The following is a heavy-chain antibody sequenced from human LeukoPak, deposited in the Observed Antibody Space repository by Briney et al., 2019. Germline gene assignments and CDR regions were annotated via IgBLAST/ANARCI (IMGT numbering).Heavy chain of an antibody. CDR2: INHSGST. CDR1: GGSFSGYY. D-gene: IGHD3-22*01. J-gene: IGHJ4*02. CDR3: ARDTYYYDSSGQPAVYFDY. V-gene: IGHV4-34*01. Sequence: SETLSLTCAVYGGSFSGYYWSWIRQPPGKGLEWIGEINHSGSTNYNPSLKSRVTISVDTSKNQFSLKLSSVTAADTAVYYCARDTYYYDSSGQPAVYFDYWGQGTLVTVSS.